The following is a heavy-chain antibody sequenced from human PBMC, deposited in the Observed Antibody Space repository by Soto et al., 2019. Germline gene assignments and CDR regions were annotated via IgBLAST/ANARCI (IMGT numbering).Heavy chain of an antibody. CDR2: INRDSTVI. CDR3: LNGDYY. Sequence: EEQLVESGGGLAQPGGSLSFSWAASELGFSTNSMNWLRQTPGKGMEWVSSINRDSTVIKYADSVKGRFTISRDNARNSLSLQMNSLRAEDTAVYYCLNGDYYVGPGTLVTVSS. D-gene: IGHD3-16*01. J-gene: IGHJ4*02. V-gene: IGHV3-48*01. CDR1: ELGFSTNS.